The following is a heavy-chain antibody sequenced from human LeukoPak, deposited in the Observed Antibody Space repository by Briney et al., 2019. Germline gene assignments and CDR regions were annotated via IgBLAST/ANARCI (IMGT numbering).Heavy chain of an antibody. J-gene: IGHJ5*02. CDR1: GYTFIDSY. V-gene: IGHV1-2*02. CDR2: LNPKTVGT. D-gene: IGHD1-26*01. CDR3: ARGGRSNWFDP. Sequence: ASVKVSCKASGYTFIDSYIHWVRHALGQGLEWRSYLNPKTVGTRCSQKLQSRVTMTRDTTPNTHYMDLSRLRSDDTAVYYCARGGRSNWFDPWGQGTLVTVSS.